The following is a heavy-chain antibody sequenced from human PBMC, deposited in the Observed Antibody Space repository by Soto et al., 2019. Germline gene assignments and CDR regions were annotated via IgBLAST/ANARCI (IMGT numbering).Heavy chain of an antibody. Sequence: GASVKVSCAGSAFTFSSYWMSWVRQAPGKGLEWVANIKQDGSEKYYVDSVKGRFTISRDNAKNSLYLQMSSLRAEDTAVYYCARDLFEAARRGEYAFDIWGQGTMVTVSS. J-gene: IGHJ3*02. D-gene: IGHD3-16*01. CDR2: IKQDGSEK. CDR3: ARDLFEAARRGEYAFDI. CDR1: AFTFSSYW. V-gene: IGHV3-7*03.